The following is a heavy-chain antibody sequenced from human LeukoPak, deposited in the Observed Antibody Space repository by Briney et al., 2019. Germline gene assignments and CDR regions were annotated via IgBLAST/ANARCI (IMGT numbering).Heavy chain of an antibody. V-gene: IGHV3-48*01. CDR2: ISSGSSTK. Sequence: GGSLRLSCVASGFTFSSYSMNWVRQAPGKGLEWLSYISSGSSTKYYADSVKGRFTISRDNAQNSLYLQMDSLRAEDTAVYFCFQSGGMDIWGQGTTVTVSS. J-gene: IGHJ6*02. CDR3: FQSGGMDI. CDR1: GFTFSSYS.